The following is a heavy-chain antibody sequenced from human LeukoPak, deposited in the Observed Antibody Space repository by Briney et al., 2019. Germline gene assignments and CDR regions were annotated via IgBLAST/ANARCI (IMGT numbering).Heavy chain of an antibody. CDR2: IYYSGST. Sequence: IGYIYYSGSTNYNPSLKSRVTISVDTSKNQFFLKLSSVTAADTAVYYCARVVPAATFDYWGQGTLVTVSS. J-gene: IGHJ4*02. V-gene: IGHV4-61*06. D-gene: IGHD2-2*01. CDR3: ARVVPAATFDY.